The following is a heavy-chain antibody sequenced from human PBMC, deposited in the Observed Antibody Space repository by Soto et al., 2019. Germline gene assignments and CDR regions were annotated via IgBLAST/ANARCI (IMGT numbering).Heavy chain of an antibody. J-gene: IGHJ6*02. CDR3: ASQSLNRPMDD. CDR1: GLNFSVNG. V-gene: IGHV3-33*01. Sequence: QGLLVESGGGVVQPGRSLRLSCAASGLNFSVNGMHWVRQAPGKGLEWLALIFWDGSEEYYADSVKGRFTISRDNSKSTLYLQMDSLRADDTAVYYCASQSLNRPMDDWGQGTAVTVSS. CDR2: IFWDGSEE.